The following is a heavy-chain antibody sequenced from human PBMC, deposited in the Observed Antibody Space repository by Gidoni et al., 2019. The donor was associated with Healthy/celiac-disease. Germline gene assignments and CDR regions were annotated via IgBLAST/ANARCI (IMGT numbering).Heavy chain of an antibody. J-gene: IGHJ4*02. CDR1: GFPFVDSA. CDR2: ISWNSGSI. V-gene: IGHV3-9*01. D-gene: IGHD2-21*02. Sequence: EVQLVESGGGLVHPGRSLRLSCEASGFPFVDSAMHWVRQAPGKGLEWVSGISWNSGSIGYADSVKGRFTISRDNAKNSLYLQMNSLRAENTALYYCAKDTDISLCGGDCYSGSYFDYWGQGTLVTVSS. CDR3: AKDTDISLCGGDCYSGSYFDY.